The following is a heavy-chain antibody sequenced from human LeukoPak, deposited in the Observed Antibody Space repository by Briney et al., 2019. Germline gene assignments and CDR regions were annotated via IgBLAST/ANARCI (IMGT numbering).Heavy chain of an antibody. D-gene: IGHD1-20*01. CDR3: ARITGSRVGGFDY. CDR1: GFTFSSYA. CDR2: LSGSGGST. V-gene: IGHV3-23*01. J-gene: IGHJ4*02. Sequence: PGGSLRLSCAASGFTFSSYAMSWVRQAPGKGLEWVSGLSGSGGSTYYADSVKGRFTISRDNSKNTLYVQMNSLRPEDTAVYYCARITGSRVGGFDYWGRGTLVTVSS.